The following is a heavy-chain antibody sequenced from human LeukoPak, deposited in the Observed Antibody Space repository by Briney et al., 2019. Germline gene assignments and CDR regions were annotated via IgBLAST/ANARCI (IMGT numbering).Heavy chain of an antibody. J-gene: IGHJ4*02. V-gene: IGHV4-39*01. CDR3: ARQGSGNYLSPVNY. Sequence: KPSETLSLTCTVSGGSISSSSYYWGWIRQPPGKGLEWIGTIYYSGSTYYNPSLKSRATISVDTSKNQFSLKLSSVTAADTAVYYCARQGSGNYLSPVNYWGQGTLVTVSS. CDR1: GGSISSSSYY. D-gene: IGHD1-26*01. CDR2: IYYSGST.